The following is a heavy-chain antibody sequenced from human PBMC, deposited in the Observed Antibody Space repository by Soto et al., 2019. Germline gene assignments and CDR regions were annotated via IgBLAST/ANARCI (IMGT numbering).Heavy chain of an antibody. D-gene: IGHD4-17*01. CDR3: ARDGTNDYGDYSYYYYYMDV. Sequence: GGSLRLSCAASGFTFSSYSMNWVRQAPGKGLEWVSSISSSSSYIYYADSVKGRFTISRDNAKNSLYLQMNSLRAEDTAVYYCARDGTNDYGDYSYYYYYMDVWGKGTTVTVSS. V-gene: IGHV3-21*01. J-gene: IGHJ6*03. CDR2: ISSSSSYI. CDR1: GFTFSSYS.